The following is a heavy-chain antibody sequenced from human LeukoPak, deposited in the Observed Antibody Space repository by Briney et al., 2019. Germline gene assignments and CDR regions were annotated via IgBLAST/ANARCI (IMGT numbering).Heavy chain of an antibody. D-gene: IGHD3-22*01. CDR3: AREASYYYDSSGYYWEYNEFPNAFDI. V-gene: IGHV3-7*01. J-gene: IGHJ3*02. CDR2: IKQDGSEK. Sequence: GGSLRLSCAASGFTFSSYWMSWVRQAPGKGLEWVANIKQDGSEKYYVDSVKGRFTISRDNAKNSLYLQMNSLRAEDTAVYYCAREASYYYDSSGYYWEYNEFPNAFDIWGQGTMVTVSS. CDR1: GFTFSSYW.